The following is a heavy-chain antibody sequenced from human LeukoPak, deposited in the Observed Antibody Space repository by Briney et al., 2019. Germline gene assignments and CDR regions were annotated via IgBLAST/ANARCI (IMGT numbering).Heavy chain of an antibody. CDR3: ARQTYYYDSSQRCFDY. CDR1: GYSFTSYW. Sequence: GESLKISCKGSGYSFTSYWIGWVRQMPGKGLEWMGIIYPGDSDTRYSPSFQGQVTISADKSISTAYLQWSSLKASDTAMYYCARQTYYYDSSQRCFDYWGQGTLATVSS. J-gene: IGHJ4*02. V-gene: IGHV5-51*01. CDR2: IYPGDSDT. D-gene: IGHD3-22*01.